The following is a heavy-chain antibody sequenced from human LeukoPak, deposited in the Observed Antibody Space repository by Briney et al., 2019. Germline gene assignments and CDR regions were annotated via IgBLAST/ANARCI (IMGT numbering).Heavy chain of an antibody. CDR1: GITFSGYA. J-gene: IGHJ4*02. Sequence: RGSLRLSCAASGITFSGYAMHWVRQAPGKGLEWGAIISYDGSNKNYADSVKGRLTISRDNSNNMLFLQLDSLRTDDTAVYFCATAYSSGWADYWGQGTLVTVSS. CDR3: ATAYSSGWADY. CDR2: ISYDGSNK. D-gene: IGHD6-19*01. V-gene: IGHV3-30*04.